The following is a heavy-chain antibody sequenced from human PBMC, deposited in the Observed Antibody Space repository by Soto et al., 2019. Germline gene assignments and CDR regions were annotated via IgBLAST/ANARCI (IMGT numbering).Heavy chain of an antibody. J-gene: IGHJ4*02. Sequence: QVQLQESGPGLVKPSGTLSLTCAVSGGSISSSNWWSWVRQPPGKGLEWIGEIYHSGSTNYNPSLKSRVTISVDKSKNQFSLKLSSVTAADTAVYYCARLWLPRDSSSPTRDFDYWGQGTLVTVSS. CDR3: ARLWLPRDSSSPTRDFDY. CDR1: GGSISSSNW. CDR2: IYHSGST. V-gene: IGHV4-4*02. D-gene: IGHD6-6*01.